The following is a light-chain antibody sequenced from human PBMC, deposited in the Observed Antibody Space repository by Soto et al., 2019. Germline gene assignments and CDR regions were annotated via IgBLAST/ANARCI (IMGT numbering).Light chain of an antibody. CDR3: QKYTNVPT. V-gene: IGKV1-27*01. CDR1: QGISNY. Sequence: DIQMTHSPSSLSASVGDRVTITCRASQGISNYLAWYQQIPGKVPKLLISAASTLQSGVPSRFSGSGSGTDFTLTISSLQPEDVATYYCQKYTNVPTFGGGTKVEIK. J-gene: IGKJ4*01. CDR2: AAS.